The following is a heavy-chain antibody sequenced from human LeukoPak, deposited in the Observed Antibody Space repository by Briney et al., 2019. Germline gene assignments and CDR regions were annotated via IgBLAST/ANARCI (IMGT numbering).Heavy chain of an antibody. J-gene: IGHJ5*02. CDR2: INADGSST. CDR3: ARTFEGYPLGWWFDP. CDR1: RLTFSTHW. V-gene: IGHV3-74*03. Sequence: GGSLRLSCAASRLTFSTHWMQWVRQAPGKGLVWVSRINADGSSTMYADSVKGRFTISRDNAKNTLYLQMNSLGAEDTAVYYCARTFEGYPLGWWFDPWGQGTQVTVSS. D-gene: IGHD5-12*01.